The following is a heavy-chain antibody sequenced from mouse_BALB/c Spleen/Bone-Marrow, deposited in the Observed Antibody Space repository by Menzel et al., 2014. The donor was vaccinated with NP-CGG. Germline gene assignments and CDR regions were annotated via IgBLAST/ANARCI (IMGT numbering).Heavy chain of an antibody. V-gene: IGHV5-17*02. CDR1: GFTFSSFG. D-gene: IGHD4-1*01. J-gene: IGHJ2*01. Sequence: EVKLVESGGGLVQPGGSRKLSCAASGFTFSSFGMHWVRQAPEKGLEWVAYISSGSSPIFYADTVKGRFTISRDNPKNTLFLLMTSLRSEDTAIYYCTRGGNWEDFDYWGQGTTLTVSS. CDR3: TRGGNWEDFDY. CDR2: ISSGSSPI.